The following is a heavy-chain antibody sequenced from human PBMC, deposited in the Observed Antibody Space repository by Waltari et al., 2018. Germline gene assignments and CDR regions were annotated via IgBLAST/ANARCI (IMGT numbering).Heavy chain of an antibody. D-gene: IGHD4-17*01. CDR1: GYTFRNYG. J-gene: IGHJ4*02. Sequence: QVQLVQSGAEVKKPGASVQVSCRTSGYTFRNYGISWVRQAPGQGLEWMGWISRNGGETNHAQKIQGRVTIRTDTSTNTAYMELTSLRSDDTAVYYCARDRRTSLAQSTYYFDYWGQGTLVTVSS. CDR3: ARDRRTSLAQSTYYFDY. CDR2: ISRNGGET. V-gene: IGHV1-18*01.